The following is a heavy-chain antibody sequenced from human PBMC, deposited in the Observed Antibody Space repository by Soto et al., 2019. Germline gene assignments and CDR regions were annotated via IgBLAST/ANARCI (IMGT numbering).Heavy chain of an antibody. J-gene: IGHJ4*02. CDR2: IYYSGST. Sequence: SETLSLTCTVSGGSISSGGYYWSWIRQHPGKGLEWIGYIYYSGSTYYNPSLKSRVTISVDTSKNQFSLKLSSVTAADTAVYYCARGVYDYGDYIDYWGQGTLVTVSS. CDR3: ARGVYDYGDYIDY. V-gene: IGHV4-31*03. CDR1: GGSISSGGYY. D-gene: IGHD4-17*01.